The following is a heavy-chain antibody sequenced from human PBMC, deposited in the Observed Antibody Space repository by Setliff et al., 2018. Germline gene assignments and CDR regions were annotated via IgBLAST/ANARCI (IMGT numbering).Heavy chain of an antibody. CDR1: GYTLSRHY. J-gene: IGHJ4*02. Sequence: ASVKVSCKATGYTLSRHYMHWARLAPGQGLEWMGIINPGGGSASIVQKFQGRVTMTSDTSTSTVYMEFTGLTSEDTAVYYCARAGVAAADRKGLLEYWGQGTLVTVSS. V-gene: IGHV1-46*01. CDR3: ARAGVAAADRKGLLEY. D-gene: IGHD6-13*01. CDR2: INPGGGSA.